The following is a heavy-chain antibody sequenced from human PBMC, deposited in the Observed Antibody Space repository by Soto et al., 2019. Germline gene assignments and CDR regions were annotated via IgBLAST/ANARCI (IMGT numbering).Heavy chain of an antibody. CDR3: ARGDGNYYDSSGYYYNFDY. Sequence: ASVKVSCKASGYTFTSYYMHWVRQAPGQGLEWMGIINPSGGSTSYAQKFQGRVTMTRDTSTSTVYMELSSLRSEDTAVYYCARGDGNYYDSSGYYYNFDYWGQGTLGTVSS. V-gene: IGHV1-46*01. CDR2: INPSGGST. D-gene: IGHD3-22*01. J-gene: IGHJ4*02. CDR1: GYTFTSYY.